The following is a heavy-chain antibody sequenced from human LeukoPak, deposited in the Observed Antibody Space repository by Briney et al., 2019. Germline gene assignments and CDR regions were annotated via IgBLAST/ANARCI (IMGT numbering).Heavy chain of an antibody. J-gene: IGHJ4*02. Sequence: PSETLSLTCGVYGGSLSGHYWSWLRQPPGKGLEWIGEINHSGSTNYNPSLKSRVTISVDTSKNQFSLKLSSVTAADTAVYYCARTHPWSGYFDYWGQGTLVTVSS. CDR1: GGSLSGHY. CDR3: ARTHPWSGYFDY. D-gene: IGHD3-3*01. V-gene: IGHV4-34*01. CDR2: INHSGST.